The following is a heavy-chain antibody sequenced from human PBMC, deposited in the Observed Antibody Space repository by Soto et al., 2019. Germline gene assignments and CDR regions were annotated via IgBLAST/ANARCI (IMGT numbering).Heavy chain of an antibody. D-gene: IGHD3-10*01. Sequence: QVQLVQSGAEVKKPGSSVKVSCKASGGTFSSYAISWVRQAPGQGLEWVGGIIPIFGTANYAQKFQGRVTITADESTSTAYMELSSLRSEDTAVYYCARGHYGSGSYSIDYWGQGTLVTVSS. CDR1: GGTFSSYA. CDR2: IIPIFGTA. CDR3: ARGHYGSGSYSIDY. V-gene: IGHV1-69*01. J-gene: IGHJ4*02.